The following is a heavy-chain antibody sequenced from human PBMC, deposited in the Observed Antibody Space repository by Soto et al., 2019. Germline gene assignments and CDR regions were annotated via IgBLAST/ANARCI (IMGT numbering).Heavy chain of an antibody. D-gene: IGHD3-10*01. CDR1: GGSFSGYY. V-gene: IGHV4-34*01. J-gene: IGHJ5*02. CDR3: ARGSRGAFDP. CDR2: INHSGST. Sequence: QVQLQQWGAGLLKPSETLSLTCAVYGGSFSGYYWSWIRQPPGKGLEWIGEINHSGSTNYNPSLKSRVTISVDTSKNQFSLKLSSVTAADTAVYYCARGSRGAFDPWGQGTLVTVSS.